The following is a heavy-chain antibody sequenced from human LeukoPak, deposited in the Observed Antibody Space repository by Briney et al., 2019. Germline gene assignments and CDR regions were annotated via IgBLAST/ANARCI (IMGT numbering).Heavy chain of an antibody. J-gene: IGHJ4*02. CDR3: ARRNSGYYYSFDC. D-gene: IGHD3-22*01. V-gene: IGHV4-59*08. Sequence: PSETLSLTCTVSGGSVSSYYWTWVRQPPGKGPEWIVYIHYTGSTNYNPSLESRVSISIDTSKNQFSLKLSSVTAADTAVYYCARRNSGYYYSFDCWGQGTLVTVSS. CDR2: IHYTGST. CDR1: GGSVSSYY.